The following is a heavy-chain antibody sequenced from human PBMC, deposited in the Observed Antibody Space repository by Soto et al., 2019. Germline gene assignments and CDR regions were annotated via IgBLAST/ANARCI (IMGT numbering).Heavy chain of an antibody. J-gene: IGHJ3*02. CDR2: ISWNSGSI. Sequence: GGSLRLSCAASGFTFNDYAMHWVRQAPGKGLGWVSGISWNSGSIGYADSVKGRFTISRDNAKNSLYLQMNSLRAEDTALYYCAKDMACSGGSCYSYAFDSWGQGTRVTVSS. V-gene: IGHV3-9*01. CDR1: GFTFNDYA. D-gene: IGHD2-15*01. CDR3: AKDMACSGGSCYSYAFDS.